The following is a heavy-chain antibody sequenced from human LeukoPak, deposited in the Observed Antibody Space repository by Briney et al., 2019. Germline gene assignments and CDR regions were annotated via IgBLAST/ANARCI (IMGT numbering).Heavy chain of an antibody. J-gene: IGHJ4*02. CDR2: ISSSSSTI. Sequence: PGGSLRLSCAASGFTFSSYRMNWVRQAPGKGLEWVSYISSSSSTIYYADSVKGRFTISRDNVQNSLCLQMNSLRAEDTAVYYCARGDYFASGSYSDSWGQGILVTVSS. D-gene: IGHD3-10*01. CDR3: ARGDYFASGSYSDS. V-gene: IGHV3-48*04. CDR1: GFTFSSYR.